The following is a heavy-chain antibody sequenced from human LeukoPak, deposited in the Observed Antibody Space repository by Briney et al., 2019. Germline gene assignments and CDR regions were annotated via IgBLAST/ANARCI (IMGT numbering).Heavy chain of an antibody. CDR1: GYSFTSYW. D-gene: IGHD3/OR15-3a*01. J-gene: IGHJ5*02. Sequence: GESLRISCKGSGYSFTSYWISWVRQMPGKGLEWMGRIDPSDSYTNYSPSFQGHVTISADKSISTPYLQWSSLKASDTAMYYGAGERGLNWFDAWGQGTLVTVSS. CDR3: AGERGLNWFDA. CDR2: IDPSDSYT. V-gene: IGHV5-10-1*01.